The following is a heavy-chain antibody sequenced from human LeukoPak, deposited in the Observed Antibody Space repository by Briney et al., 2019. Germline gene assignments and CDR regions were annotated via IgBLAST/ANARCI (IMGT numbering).Heavy chain of an antibody. CDR2: IYYSGST. V-gene: IGHV4-30-4*08. Sequence: PSQTLSLTCTVSGGSISSGDYYWSWLRQPPGKGLEWIGYIYYSGSTYYNPSLKSRVTISVDTSKNQFSLKLSSVTAADTAVYYCARDRRGIRDKLYYYYMDVWGKGTTVTVSS. J-gene: IGHJ6*03. CDR3: ARDRRGIRDKLYYYYMDV. CDR1: GGSISSGDYY. D-gene: IGHD3-10*01.